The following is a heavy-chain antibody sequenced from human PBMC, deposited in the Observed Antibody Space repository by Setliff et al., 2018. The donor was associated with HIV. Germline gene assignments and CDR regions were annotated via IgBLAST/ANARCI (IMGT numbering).Heavy chain of an antibody. J-gene: IGHJ6*03. V-gene: IGHV4-61*05. CDR2: IFYTGST. CDR1: GGSISSNNYY. Sequence: SETLSLTCTVSGGSISSNNYYWGWIRQPPGKGLEWIGYIFYTGSTNYNPSLKSRFTISVDTSKKQFFLKLSSVTAADTAVYYCVRGYCSSTTCYDDYYYMDVWGKGSTVTVSS. CDR3: VRGYCSSTTCYDDYYYMDV. D-gene: IGHD2-2*01.